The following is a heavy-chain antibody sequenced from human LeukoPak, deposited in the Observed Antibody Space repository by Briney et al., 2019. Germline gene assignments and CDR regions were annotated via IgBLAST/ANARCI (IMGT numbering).Heavy chain of an antibody. CDR2: ISSSGGTI. CDR3: ARGASRAFDI. Sequence: GGSLRLSCAASGFAFSSYSMNWVRQAPGKGLEWVSYISSSGGTIYYADSVKGRFTISRDNAKNSLYLQMNSLRDEDTAVYYCARGASRAFDIWGPGTMVTVSS. CDR1: GFAFSSYS. V-gene: IGHV3-48*02. J-gene: IGHJ3*02.